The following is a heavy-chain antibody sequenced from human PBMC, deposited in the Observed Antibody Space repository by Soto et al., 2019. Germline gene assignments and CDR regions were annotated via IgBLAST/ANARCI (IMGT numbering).Heavy chain of an antibody. CDR2: IIPIFGTA. CDR3: AREGNRNFDY. Sequence: ASVKVSCKASGGTFSSYAISWVRQAPGQGLEWMGGIIPIFGTANYAQKFRGRVTITADESTSTAYMELSSLRSEDTAVYYCAREGNRNFDYWGQGTLVTVSS. CDR1: GGTFSSYA. D-gene: IGHD1-1*01. V-gene: IGHV1-69*13. J-gene: IGHJ4*02.